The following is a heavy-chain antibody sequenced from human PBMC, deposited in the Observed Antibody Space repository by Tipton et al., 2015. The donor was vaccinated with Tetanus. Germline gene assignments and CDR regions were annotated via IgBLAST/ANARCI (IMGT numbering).Heavy chain of an antibody. V-gene: IGHV4-34*01. CDR2: INHSGST. J-gene: IGHJ4*02. D-gene: IGHD3-9*01. CDR3: ARVALTGTHFDY. CDR1: GGSFSGFY. Sequence: TLSLTCAVYGGSFSGFYWSWIRQPPGKGLEWIGEINHSGSTNYNPSLKSRVTTSVDTSKNHFSLSLTSVTAADTAVYYCARVALTGTHFDYWGRGTLVTVSS.